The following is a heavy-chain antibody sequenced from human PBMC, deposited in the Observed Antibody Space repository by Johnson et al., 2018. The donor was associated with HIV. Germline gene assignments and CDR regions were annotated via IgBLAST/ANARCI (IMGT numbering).Heavy chain of an antibody. J-gene: IGHJ3*02. V-gene: IGHV3-13*01. D-gene: IGHD6-19*01. CDR3: AKEQWPLSPDAFDI. CDR1: GFTFEDHD. Sequence: VQLVESGGGVVRPGGSLKLSCAASGFTFEDHDMSWVRQIPGKGLEWVSAIGTAGDTYYPGSVKGRFTISRENAKNSLYLQMNSLRAGDTAVYYCAKEQWPLSPDAFDIWGQGTMVTVSS. CDR2: IGTAGDT.